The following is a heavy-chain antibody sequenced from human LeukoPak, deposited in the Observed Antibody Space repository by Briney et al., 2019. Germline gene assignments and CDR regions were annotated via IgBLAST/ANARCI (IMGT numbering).Heavy chain of an antibody. Sequence: GASVKVSCKVSGYTLTELSMHWVRQAPGKGLEWMGGFGPEDGETIYAQKFQGRVTMTEDTSTDTAYMELSSLRSEDTAVYYCATAPQRFLEWLAVDYWGQGTLVTVSS. CDR2: FGPEDGET. V-gene: IGHV1-24*01. D-gene: IGHD3-3*01. J-gene: IGHJ4*02. CDR1: GYTLTELS. CDR3: ATAPQRFLEWLAVDY.